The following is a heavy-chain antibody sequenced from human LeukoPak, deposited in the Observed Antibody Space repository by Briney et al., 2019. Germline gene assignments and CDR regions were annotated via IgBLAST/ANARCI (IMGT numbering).Heavy chain of an antibody. CDR2: IYHSGST. Sequence: SETLSLTCTVSGGSISSYYWSWIRQPPGKGLEWIGYIYHSGSTYYNPSLKSRVTISVDRSKNQFSLKLSSVTAADTAVYYCARDGSGYGDFDYWGQGTLVTVSS. V-gene: IGHV4-59*12. D-gene: IGHD4-17*01. CDR3: ARDGSGYGDFDY. CDR1: GGSISSYY. J-gene: IGHJ4*02.